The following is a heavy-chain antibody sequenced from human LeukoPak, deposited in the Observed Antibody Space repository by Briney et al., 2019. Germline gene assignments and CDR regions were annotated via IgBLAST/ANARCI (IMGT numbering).Heavy chain of an antibody. Sequence: SETLSLTCTVSGGSISSYYWSWIQQSPGKGLEWIGYIYYDGSTNYNPSLRGRVTISVDTPKNQFSLKLSSVTAADTAVYYCARESGYDNYFDYWGQGTLVTVSS. CDR2: IYYDGST. D-gene: IGHD5-12*01. CDR3: ARESGYDNYFDY. CDR1: GGSISSYY. V-gene: IGHV4-59*12. J-gene: IGHJ4*02.